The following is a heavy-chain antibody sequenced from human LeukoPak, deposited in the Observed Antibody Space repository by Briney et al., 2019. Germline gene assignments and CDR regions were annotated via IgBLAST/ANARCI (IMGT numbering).Heavy chain of an antibody. D-gene: IGHD3-10*01. Sequence: GGSLRLSCAASGFTFDDYAMHWVRQAPGKGLEWVSGISWNSGSMGYADSVKGRFTISRDNAKNSLYLQMNSLRAEDTALYYCAKGLWFGEFHPFDYWGQGTLVTVSS. CDR1: GFTFDDYA. CDR2: ISWNSGSM. V-gene: IGHV3-9*01. J-gene: IGHJ4*02. CDR3: AKGLWFGEFHPFDY.